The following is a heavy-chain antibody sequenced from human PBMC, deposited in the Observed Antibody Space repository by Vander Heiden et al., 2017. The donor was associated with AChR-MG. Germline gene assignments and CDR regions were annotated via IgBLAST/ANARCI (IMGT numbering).Heavy chain of an antibody. CDR3: AKGSGSGPMGHHDAFDI. CDR2: ISWDGGST. J-gene: IGHJ3*02. D-gene: IGHD6-19*01. CDR1: GFTFDDYA. V-gene: IGHV3-43D*04. Sequence: EVQLVESGGVVVQPGGSLRLPCAASGFTFDDYAMHWVRQAPGKGLEWVSLISWDGGSTYYADSVKGRFTISRDNSKNSLYLQMNSLRAEDTALYYCAKGSGSGPMGHHDAFDIWGQGTMVTVSS.